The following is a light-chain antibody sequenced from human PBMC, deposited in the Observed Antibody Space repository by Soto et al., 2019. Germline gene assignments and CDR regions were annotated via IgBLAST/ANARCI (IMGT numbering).Light chain of an antibody. CDR2: GAS. Sequence: EIVLTQSPATLSLSPGERATLSCRASQSLSGSRLAWYQQKPGLGPRVLAHGASSRATGMPDRFSGSGSGTDFTLTISRLEHEDFAVYYCQQYGSSPRTCGQGTKV. CDR1: QSLSGSR. J-gene: IGKJ1*01. V-gene: IGKV3-20*01. CDR3: QQYGSSPRT.